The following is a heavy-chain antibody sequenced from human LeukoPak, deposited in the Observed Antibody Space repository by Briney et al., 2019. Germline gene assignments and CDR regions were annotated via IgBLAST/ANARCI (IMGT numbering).Heavy chain of an antibody. CDR2: IHPNSGGT. CDR3: ARLASLYDSSGYYWGDS. D-gene: IGHD3-22*01. Sequence: SVKVSCNASGYTFSGYYMHYARQAPGQRLERRVGIHPNSGGTDYAQKFQGRVTMTRDTSISTAYMALSRLRSDDTAVYYCARLASLYDSSGYYWGDSWGQGALVSVSS. J-gene: IGHJ4*02. V-gene: IGHV1-2*02. CDR1: GYTFSGYY.